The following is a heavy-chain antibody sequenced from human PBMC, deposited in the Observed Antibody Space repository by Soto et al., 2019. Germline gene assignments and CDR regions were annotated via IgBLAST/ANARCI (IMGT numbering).Heavy chain of an antibody. D-gene: IGHD3-22*01. CDR2: ISHGGST. Sequence: SETLSLTCAVSGYSISSDYYSGWLRKPPGKGLEWIGSISHGGSTYYNPSLNSRVTLSIDMTNNHGSLILNSVTAADTAVYYCARVGPWVPYYYDSSPYTFENWFDPWGQGTLVTVSS. CDR3: ARVGPWVPYYYDSSPYTFENWFDP. V-gene: IGHV4-38-2*01. CDR1: GYSISSDYY. J-gene: IGHJ5*02.